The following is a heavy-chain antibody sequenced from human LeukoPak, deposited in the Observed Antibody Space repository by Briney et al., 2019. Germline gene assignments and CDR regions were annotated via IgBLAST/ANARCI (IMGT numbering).Heavy chain of an antibody. D-gene: IGHD5-12*01. CDR1: GFTFSSYA. V-gene: IGHV3-23*01. CDR3: AKYIVATRGLFH. CDR2: ISGSGGST. Sequence: PGGSLRLSCAASGFTFSSYATSWARQAPGKGLEWVSAISGSGGSTYYADSVKGRFTISRDNSKNTLYLQMNSLRAEDTAVYYCAKYIVATRGLFHWGQGTLVTVSS. J-gene: IGHJ4*02.